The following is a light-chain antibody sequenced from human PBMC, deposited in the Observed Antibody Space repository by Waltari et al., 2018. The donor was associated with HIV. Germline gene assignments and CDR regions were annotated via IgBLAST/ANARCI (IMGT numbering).Light chain of an antibody. CDR1: SSNLGGNF. Sequence: QSVLTQPPSASGTPGQRVTISCSGSSSNLGGNFVFWYQQFPGPAPKLLIYRNNQRPSGVPDRFSGSKSGTSASLAISGLRSEDEADYYCTTWDDSLSGPVFGGGTKLTVL. CDR3: TTWDDSLSGPV. V-gene: IGLV1-47*01. CDR2: RNN. J-gene: IGLJ2*01.